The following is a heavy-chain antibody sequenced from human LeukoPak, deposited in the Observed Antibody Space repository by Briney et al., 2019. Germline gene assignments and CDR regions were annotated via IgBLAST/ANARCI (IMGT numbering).Heavy chain of an antibody. CDR2: IFNLGIT. V-gene: IGHV4-4*07. CDR1: GGSISTYY. D-gene: IGHD3-16*01. J-gene: IGHJ4*02. Sequence: PSETLSLTCTVSGGSISTYYWTWIRQPAGKGLEWIGRIFNLGITKYNPSLKSRVTMSVDTSKNQFSLKLTSVTAADTAVYYCARGVWDSRDPLPYYFDHWGQGTLVAVSS. CDR3: ARGVWDSRDPLPYYFDH.